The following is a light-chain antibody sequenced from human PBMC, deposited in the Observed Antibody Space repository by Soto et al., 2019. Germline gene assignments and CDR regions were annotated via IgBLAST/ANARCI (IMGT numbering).Light chain of an antibody. CDR3: QQYNNWPFT. CDR1: QSVRSD. Sequence: EIVMPQSPVTLSVSPGERATLSCRASQSVRSDLVWYQQKPGQAPRLLIYGASTRATGIPARFSGSGSGTEFTLTISSLQSEDFAVYSCQQYNNWPFTFGPGTKVDIK. CDR2: GAS. V-gene: IGKV3-15*01. J-gene: IGKJ3*01.